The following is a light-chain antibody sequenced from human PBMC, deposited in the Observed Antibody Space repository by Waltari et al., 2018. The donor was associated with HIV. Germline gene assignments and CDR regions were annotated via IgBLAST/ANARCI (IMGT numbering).Light chain of an antibody. CDR2: GTS. CDR1: SSNIGAGYG. CDR3: QSYDSSLSGSV. V-gene: IGLV1-40*01. J-gene: IGLJ3*02. Sequence: QSVLTQPPSVSGAPGQRVTISCTGSSSNIGAGYGVNWYQQLPGTAPKLLIYGTSTRPSGVPDRFSGSKSGTSASLAITVLQAEDEADYSCQSYDSSLSGSVFGGGTKLTVL.